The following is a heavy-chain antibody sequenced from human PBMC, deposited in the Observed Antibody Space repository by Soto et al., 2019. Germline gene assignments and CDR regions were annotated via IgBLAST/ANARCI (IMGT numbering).Heavy chain of an antibody. CDR3: ARAGAAMVTIDY. J-gene: IGHJ4*02. CDR2: IYYSGST. Sequence: PSETLSLTCTVSGDSVSSGTYFWSWIRQPPGKGLEWIGYIYYSGSTNYNPSLKSRVTISVDTSKNQFSLKLSSVTAADTAVYYCARAGAAMVTIDYWGQGTLVTVSS. CDR1: GDSVSSGTYF. D-gene: IGHD5-18*01. V-gene: IGHV4-61*01.